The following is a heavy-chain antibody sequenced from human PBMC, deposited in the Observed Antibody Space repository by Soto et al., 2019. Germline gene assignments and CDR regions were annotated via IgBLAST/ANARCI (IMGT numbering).Heavy chain of an antibody. D-gene: IGHD1-26*01. J-gene: IGHJ4*02. CDR2: IYHSGST. V-gene: IGHV4-30-2*01. CDR1: GGSISSGGYS. Sequence: SETLSLTCAVSGGSISSGGYSWSWIRQPPGKGLEWIGYIYHSGSTYYNPSLKSRVTISVDRSKYQFSLKLSSVTAADTAVYYCESYSGADTFDYWGQGTPVPVSS. CDR3: ESYSGADTFDY.